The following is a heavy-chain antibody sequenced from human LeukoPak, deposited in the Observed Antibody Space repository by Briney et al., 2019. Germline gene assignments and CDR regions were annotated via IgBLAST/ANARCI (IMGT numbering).Heavy chain of an antibody. Sequence: LAGGSLRLSCTSSGFTFREFAVSWFRQAPGKGLEWIGFIRSSIYGGTPKAAASVKGRFIFSRDDSKGVAYLRMNSLKTDDTAVYYCSREWGNGNDLRPDSWGQGTLVTVSS. D-gene: IGHD1-1*01. CDR2: IRSSIYGGTP. J-gene: IGHJ4*02. CDR3: SREWGNGNDLRPDS. V-gene: IGHV3-49*03. CDR1: GFTFREFA.